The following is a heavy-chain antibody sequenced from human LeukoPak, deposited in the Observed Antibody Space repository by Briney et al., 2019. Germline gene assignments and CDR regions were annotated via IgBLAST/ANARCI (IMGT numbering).Heavy chain of an antibody. Sequence: SVKVSCKASGGTFSSYAISWVRQAPGQGLEWMGGIIPIFGTANYAQKFQGRVTITADESTSTAYMELSSLRSEDTAVYSCARELGDCSGGHCYSDYWGQGTLVTVSS. D-gene: IGHD2-15*01. CDR1: GGTFSSYA. V-gene: IGHV1-69*13. CDR3: ARELGDCSGGHCYSDY. J-gene: IGHJ4*02. CDR2: IIPIFGTA.